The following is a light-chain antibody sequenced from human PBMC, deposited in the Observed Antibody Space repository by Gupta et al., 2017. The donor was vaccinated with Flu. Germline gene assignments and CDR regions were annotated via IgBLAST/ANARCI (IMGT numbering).Light chain of an antibody. CDR2: DNT. J-gene: IGLJ3*02. CDR1: NIGSKS. CDR3: QVWHNSSDHLRV. V-gene: IGLV3-21*02. Sequence: SVLTQPPSLSVAPGQTASITCGGNNIGSKSVHWYQQKPGQAPVLVVYDNTDRPSGIPERFSGSNSGNTATLTISKVEAGDEADYFCQVWHNSSDHLRVFGGGTKLTVL.